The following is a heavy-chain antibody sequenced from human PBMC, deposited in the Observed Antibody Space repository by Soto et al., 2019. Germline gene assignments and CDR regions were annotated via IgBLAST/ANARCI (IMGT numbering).Heavy chain of an antibody. CDR2: ISAYNGNT. CDR1: GYAFTSYG. D-gene: IGHD2-15*01. V-gene: IGHV1-18*01. CDR3: ARLSCSGGSCLYYYGMDV. J-gene: IGHJ6*02. Sequence: TSVKVSCKASGYAFTSYGISWVRQAPGQGLEWMGWISAYNGNTNYAQKLQGRVTITTDTSTSTAYMELRSLRSDDTAVYYCARLSCSGGSCLYYYGMDVWGQGTTVTVSS.